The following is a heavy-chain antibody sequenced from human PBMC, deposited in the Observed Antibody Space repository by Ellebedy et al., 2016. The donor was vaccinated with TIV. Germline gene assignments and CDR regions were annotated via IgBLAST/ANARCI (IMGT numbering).Heavy chain of an antibody. J-gene: IGHJ6*02. D-gene: IGHD4-17*01. Sequence: AASVKVSCKASGGTFSSYAISWVRQAPGQGLEWMGGIIPIFGAANYAQKFQGRVTITADESTSTAYMELSSLRSEDTAVYYCARSGNGDYGGPYYYYYGMDVWGQGTTVTVSS. V-gene: IGHV1-69*13. CDR2: IIPIFGAA. CDR1: GGTFSSYA. CDR3: ARSGNGDYGGPYYYYYGMDV.